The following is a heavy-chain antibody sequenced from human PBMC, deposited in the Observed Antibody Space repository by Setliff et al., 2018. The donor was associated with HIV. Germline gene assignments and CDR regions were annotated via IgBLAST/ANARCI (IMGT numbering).Heavy chain of an antibody. Sequence: SETLSLTCSVSGGSMSTYYWSWIRQPAGKGLEWIGRIYSSGSTIYNPSLRSRVTMSVDTSKSQLSLKLTSVTAADTAVYYCARVFPPIRGAPFGTPPGAFDIWGQGTMVTVSS. CDR3: ARVFPPIRGAPFGTPPGAFDI. J-gene: IGHJ3*02. CDR2: IYSSGST. D-gene: IGHD2-15*01. V-gene: IGHV4-4*07. CDR1: GGSMSTYY.